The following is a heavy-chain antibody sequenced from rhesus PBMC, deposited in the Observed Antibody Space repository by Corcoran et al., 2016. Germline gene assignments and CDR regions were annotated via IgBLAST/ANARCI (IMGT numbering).Heavy chain of an antibody. CDR3: TSGGWSPYYFDY. CDR2: IYGSGGST. CDR1: GASISSNY. V-gene: IGHV4S2*01. D-gene: IGHD6-37*01. J-gene: IGHJ4*01. Sequence: QVQLQESGPGLVKPSETLPLTCAVSGASISSNYLSWIRQSPGKGLVWIGRIYGSGGSTDYNPSLKSRVTISIDTSKNQFSLKLSSVAAADTAVYYCTSGGWSPYYFDYWGQGVLVTVSS.